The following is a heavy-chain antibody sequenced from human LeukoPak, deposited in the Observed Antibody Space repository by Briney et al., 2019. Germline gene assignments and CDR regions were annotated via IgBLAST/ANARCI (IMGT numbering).Heavy chain of an antibody. CDR3: AGGVPGYASGWYGY. J-gene: IGHJ4*02. CDR1: GFTFSNYG. V-gene: IGHV3-11*01. D-gene: IGHD6-19*01. CDR2: ISSSGGTM. Sequence: PGGTLRLSCAASGFTFSNYGMSWVRQAPGKGLEWISYISSSGGTMSYADSVKGRFTISRDNAENSLYLQMNSLRAEDTAVYYCAGGVPGYASGWYGYWGQGTLVTVSS.